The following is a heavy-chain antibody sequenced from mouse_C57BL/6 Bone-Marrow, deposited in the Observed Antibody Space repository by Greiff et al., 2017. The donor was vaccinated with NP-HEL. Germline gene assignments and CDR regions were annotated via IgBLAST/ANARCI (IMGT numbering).Heavy chain of an antibody. D-gene: IGHD1-1*01. V-gene: IGHV6-3*01. J-gene: IGHJ1*03. CDR2: IRLKSDNYAT. CDR1: GFTFSNYW. Sequence: EVKLQESGGGLVQPGGSMKLSCVASGFTFSNYWMNWVRQSPEKGLEWVAQIRLKSDNYATHYAESGKGRFTTARDDSKSSVYLQMNNLRDEDTGIYYCTGYYYGSILGVWGTGTTVTVSS. CDR3: TGYYYGSILGV.